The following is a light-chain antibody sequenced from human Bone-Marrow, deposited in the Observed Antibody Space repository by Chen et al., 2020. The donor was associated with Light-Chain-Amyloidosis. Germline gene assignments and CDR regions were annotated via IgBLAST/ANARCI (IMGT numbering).Light chain of an antibody. CDR3: CSYASGNNFV. CDR1: STDVGSYNL. Sequence: QSALTQPASVSGPPGQSITISCTGTSTDVGSYNLVSWYQQYPGNPPKLIIYEENKRPSGVSSRFSGSKSGNTASLTISGLQAEDESAYYCCSYASGNNFVFGTGTDVTVL. V-gene: IGLV2-23*01. CDR2: EEN. J-gene: IGLJ1*01.